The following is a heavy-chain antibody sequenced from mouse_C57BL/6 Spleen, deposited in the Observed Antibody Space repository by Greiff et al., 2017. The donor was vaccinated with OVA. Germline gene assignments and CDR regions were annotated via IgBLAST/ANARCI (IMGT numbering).Heavy chain of an antibody. CDR3: TTGTTGQVAGFAY. J-gene: IGHJ3*01. CDR1: GFNIKDYY. D-gene: IGHD1-1*01. CDR2: IDPEDGDT. Sequence: EVQLQQSGAELVRPGASVKLSCTASGFNIKDYYMHWVKQRPEQGLEWIGRIDPEDGDTEYAPKFQGKATMTADTSSNTAYLQLSSLTSEDTAVYYCTTGTTGQVAGFAYWGQGTLVTVSA. V-gene: IGHV14-1*01.